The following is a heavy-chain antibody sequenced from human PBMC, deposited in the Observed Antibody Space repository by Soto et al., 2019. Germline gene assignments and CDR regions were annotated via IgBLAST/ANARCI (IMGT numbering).Heavy chain of an antibody. CDR3: ARLEYHASDGYYFTY. Sequence: SETLSLTCTVSGGSISSSYWSWIRQPPGRGLEWIGNIHYSGSTNYNPSLKSRVTISVDTSKSHFSLKLDSVAAADTAVYYCARLEYHASDGYYFTYWGQGTLVTVSS. CDR1: GGSISSSY. V-gene: IGHV4-59*08. CDR2: IHYSGST. J-gene: IGHJ4*02. D-gene: IGHD3-22*01.